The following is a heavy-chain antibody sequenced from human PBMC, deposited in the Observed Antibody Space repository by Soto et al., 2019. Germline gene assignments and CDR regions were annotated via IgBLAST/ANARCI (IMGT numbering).Heavy chain of an antibody. D-gene: IGHD1-20*01. CDR1: GFTFSSYG. V-gene: IGHV3-33*01. J-gene: IGHJ4*02. CDR3: AVTGTTVPFDY. Sequence: QVQLVESGGGVVQPGRSLRLSCAASGFTFSSYGMHWVRQAPGKGLEWVAVIWYDGSNKYYADSVKGRFTISRDNSKNTLYLPMNSLRAEDTAVYYCAVTGTTVPFDYWGQGTLVTVSS. CDR2: IWYDGSNK.